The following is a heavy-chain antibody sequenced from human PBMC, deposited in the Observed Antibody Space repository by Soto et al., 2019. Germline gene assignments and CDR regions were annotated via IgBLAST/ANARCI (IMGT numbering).Heavy chain of an antibody. CDR3: ARRDTAMAYYYYYGMDV. D-gene: IGHD5-18*01. CDR1: GYTFTGYF. J-gene: IGHJ6*02. V-gene: IGHV1-2*02. CDR2: INPNSGGT. Sequence: KVSCKASGYTFTGYFMHWVRQAPGQGLEWMGWINPNSGGTNYAQKFQGRVTMTRDTSISTAYMELSRLRSDDTAVYYCARRDTAMAYYYYYGMDVWGQGTTVTVSS.